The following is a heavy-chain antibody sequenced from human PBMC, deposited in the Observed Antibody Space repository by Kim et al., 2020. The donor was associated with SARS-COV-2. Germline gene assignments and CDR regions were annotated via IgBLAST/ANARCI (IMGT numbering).Heavy chain of an antibody. Sequence: GGSLRLSCAASGFTFISYWMTWVRQAPGKGLEWVANIKQDGSEKYYVDSVKGRFTISRDNAKNSLYLQMDSLRAEDTAVYYCARGRGNDYWGQGSLVTVS. CDR3: ARGRGNDY. V-gene: IGHV3-7*01. CDR1: GFTFISYW. J-gene: IGHJ4*02. D-gene: IGHD3-16*01. CDR2: IKQDGSEK.